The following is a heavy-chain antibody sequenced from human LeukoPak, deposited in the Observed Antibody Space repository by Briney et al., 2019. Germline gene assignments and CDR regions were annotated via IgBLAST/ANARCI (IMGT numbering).Heavy chain of an antibody. CDR1: GGSISSYY. V-gene: IGHV4-4*07. Sequence: SETLSLTCTVSGGSISSYYWSWIRQPAGKGLEWIGRIYTSGSTYYNPSLKSRVTVSADTSKNQFSLKLRSVTAADTAVYYCARVTRTFYDILTGRSREGRFDYWGQGTLVTVSS. CDR3: ARVTRTFYDILTGRSREGRFDY. D-gene: IGHD3-9*01. CDR2: IYTSGST. J-gene: IGHJ4*02.